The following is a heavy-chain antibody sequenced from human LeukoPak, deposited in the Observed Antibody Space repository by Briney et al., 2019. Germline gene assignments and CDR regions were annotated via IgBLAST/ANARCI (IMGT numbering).Heavy chain of an antibody. V-gene: IGHV3-7*01. Sequence: GGSLRLSCAASGFTFSSSWMSWVRQAPGKGLEWVANIKRDGSEKYYVDSVKGRFTISRDNAKNSLSLQMNSLRVEDTAVYYCTTTLRTIFGVVIVSWGQGTLVTVSS. D-gene: IGHD3-3*01. CDR2: IKRDGSEK. CDR1: GFTFSSSW. J-gene: IGHJ4*02. CDR3: TTTLRTIFGVVIVS.